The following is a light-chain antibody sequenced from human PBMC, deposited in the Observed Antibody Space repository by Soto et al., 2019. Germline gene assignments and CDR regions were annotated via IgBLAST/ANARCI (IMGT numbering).Light chain of an antibody. CDR3: HQYNNWPPFT. CDR2: GAS. Sequence: EIVMTQSPATLSASPGERVTLSCRASQSVSSSLAWYQQKPGQAPRLLIYGASTKATGIPARFSGSGSGTEFTLTISSLPSEDFAVYYCHQYNNWPPFTFGPGTKVDIK. J-gene: IGKJ3*01. V-gene: IGKV3-15*01. CDR1: QSVSSS.